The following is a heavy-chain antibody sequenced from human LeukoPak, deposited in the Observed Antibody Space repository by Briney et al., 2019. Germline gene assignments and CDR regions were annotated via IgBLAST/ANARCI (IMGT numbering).Heavy chain of an antibody. V-gene: IGHV3-7*04. CDR3: ARGXIAAAGYYYFDY. D-gene: IGHD6-13*01. CDR1: GFXFSSYW. Sequence: GGSLRLSCAASGFXFSSYWMSWVRQAPGKGLEWVANIKQDGSEKYYVDSVKGRFTISRDNAKNSLYLQMNSLRAEDTAVYYCARGXIAAAGYYYFDYWGQGTQVTVSS. CDR2: IKQDGSEK. J-gene: IGHJ4*02.